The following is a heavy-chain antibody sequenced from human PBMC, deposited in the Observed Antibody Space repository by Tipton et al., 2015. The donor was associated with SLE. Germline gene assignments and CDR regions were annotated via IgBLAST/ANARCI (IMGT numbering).Heavy chain of an antibody. CDR3: ARIPRISRPYYMDV. J-gene: IGHJ6*03. Sequence: SLRLSCAASGFTVSSNYMSWVRQAPGKGLEWVANIHEDGGEKYYVDSVKGRFTISRDNAENSLYLQMNSLRAEDTAVYYCARIPRISRPYYMDVWGKGTTVTVSS. D-gene: IGHD2/OR15-2a*01. CDR2: IHEDGGEK. V-gene: IGHV3-7*01. CDR1: GFTVSSNY.